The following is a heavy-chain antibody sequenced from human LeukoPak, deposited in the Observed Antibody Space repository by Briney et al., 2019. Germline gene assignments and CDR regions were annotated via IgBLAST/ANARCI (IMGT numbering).Heavy chain of an antibody. CDR1: GYTFTSYG. CDR2: ISAYNGST. J-gene: IGHJ4*02. V-gene: IGHV1-18*01. D-gene: IGHD3-3*01. Sequence: ASVKVSCKASGYTFTSYGISWERQAPGQGLEWMGWISAYNGSTNYAQKLQGRVTMTTDTSTSTAYMELRSLRSDDTAVYYCARDGTYYDFWSGYQPGGFFDYWGQGTLVTVSS. CDR3: ARDGTYYDFWSGYQPGGFFDY.